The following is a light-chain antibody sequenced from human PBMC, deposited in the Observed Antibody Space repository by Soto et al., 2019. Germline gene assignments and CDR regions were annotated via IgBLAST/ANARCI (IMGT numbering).Light chain of an antibody. V-gene: IGLV2-14*03. CDR1: SSDVGGYNY. CDR3: SSYTPSNTRQIV. Sequence: SELTHPASVSGSPGPAITISCTGTSSDVGGYNYVSWYQHHPGKAPKLMIYDVSNRPSGVSNRFSGSKSGNTASLTISGLQPEDEADYYCSSYTPSNTRQIVFGTGTKVTVL. J-gene: IGLJ1*01. CDR2: DVS.